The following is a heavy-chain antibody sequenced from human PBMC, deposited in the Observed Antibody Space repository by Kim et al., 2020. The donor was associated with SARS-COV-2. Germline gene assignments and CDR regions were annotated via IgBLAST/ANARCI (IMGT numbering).Heavy chain of an antibody. CDR1: GFTFSSYS. Sequence: GGSLRLSCAASGFTFSSYSMNWVRQAPGKGLEWVSSISSSSYIYYADSVKGRFTISRDNAKNSLYLQMNSLRAEDTAVYYCARDGGVTAVADYWGQGTLVTVSS. J-gene: IGHJ4*02. CDR2: ISSSSYI. D-gene: IGHD6-19*01. V-gene: IGHV3-21*01. CDR3: ARDGGVTAVADY.